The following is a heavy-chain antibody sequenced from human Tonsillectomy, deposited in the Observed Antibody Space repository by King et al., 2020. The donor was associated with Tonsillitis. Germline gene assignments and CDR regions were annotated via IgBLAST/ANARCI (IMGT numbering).Heavy chain of an antibody. CDR2: ITSDGICT. V-gene: IGHV3-74*01. J-gene: IGHJ4*02. CDR3: ARAAVAGTFDY. D-gene: IGHD6-19*01. Sequence: VQLVESGGGLVQPGGSLRLSCASSGFTFSSYWMHWVRQAPGKGLVWVSLITSDGICTSYAASVKGRFTISRDNHKNTLYLQINSLRAEDTAVYYCARAAVAGTFDYWGQGTLVTVSS. CDR1: GFTFSSYW.